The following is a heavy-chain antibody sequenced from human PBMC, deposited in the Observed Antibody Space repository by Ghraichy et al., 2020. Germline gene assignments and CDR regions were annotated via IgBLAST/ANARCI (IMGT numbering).Heavy chain of an antibody. J-gene: IGHJ4*02. CDR1: GFTFRDYY. CDR2: IISGGSYT. CDR3: AREIAPSGIRKRAFDL. D-gene: IGHD5-12*01. Sequence: AGSLRLSCAASGFTFRDYYMTWIRQAPGKGLEWLSYIISGGSYTNYADSVKGRFTISRDDAKNSLFLQMNSLRDEDTAVYFCAREIAPSGIRKRAFDLWGQGTLLTVSS. V-gene: IGHV3-11*06.